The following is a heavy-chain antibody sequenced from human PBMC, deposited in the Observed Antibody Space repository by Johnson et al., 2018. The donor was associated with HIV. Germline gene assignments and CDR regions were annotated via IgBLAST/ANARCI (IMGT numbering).Heavy chain of an antibody. CDR1: GFTFSDYY. J-gene: IGHJ3*02. V-gene: IGHV3-11*06. D-gene: IGHD2-15*01. Sequence: QVQLVESGGGLVKPGGSLRLSCAASGFTFSDYYMSWIRQAPGKGLEWVSAYADSVKGRFTISRDGAKNTLYLQMNSLRAEDTAVYYCAREGIYCTGGRCYVAAFDSWGQGTMVTVSS. CDR3: AREGIYCTGGRCYVAAFDS.